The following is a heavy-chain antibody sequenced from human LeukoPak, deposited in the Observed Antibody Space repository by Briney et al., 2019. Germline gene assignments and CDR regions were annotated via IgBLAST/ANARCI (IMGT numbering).Heavy chain of an antibody. CDR1: GGPIRISSYC. V-gene: IGHV4-39*01. CDR2: LCYSGNS. CDR3: ARRKGNSDYFDF. J-gene: IGHJ4*02. D-gene: IGHD4-23*01. Sequence: LETLSLACIVSGGPIRISSYCWDWIRQPAGKGLEWIGSLCYSGNSYYNLSLKSRVTISVDTSENQCSLNLRSVTAADTAVYFCARRKGNSDYFDFWGQGTLGTVSS.